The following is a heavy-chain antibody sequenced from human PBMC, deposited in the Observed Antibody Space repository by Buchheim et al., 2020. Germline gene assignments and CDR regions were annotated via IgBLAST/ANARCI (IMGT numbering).Heavy chain of an antibody. J-gene: IGHJ1*01. D-gene: IGHD6-13*01. CDR1: GFTFSSYG. V-gene: IGHV3-33*01. CDR3: ARDSSTWSWAEYFQH. CDR2: IWYDGSNK. Sequence: QVQLVESGGGVVQPGRSLRLSCAASGFTFSSYGMHWVRQAPGKGLEWVAVIWYDGSNKYYADSVKGRFTISRDNSKNTLYLQMNSLRAEDTAVYYCARDSSTWSWAEYFQHWGQGTL.